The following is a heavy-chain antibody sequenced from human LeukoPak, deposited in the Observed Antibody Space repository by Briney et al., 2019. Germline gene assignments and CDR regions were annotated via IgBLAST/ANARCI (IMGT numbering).Heavy chain of an antibody. CDR3: ARDPLYCSSTSCFFDY. D-gene: IGHD2-2*01. CDR1: GFTFSSYS. V-gene: IGHV3-21*01. J-gene: IGHJ4*02. CDR2: ISSSSSYI. Sequence: GGSLRLSCAASGFTFSSYSMNWVRQAPGKGLEWVSSISSSSSYIYYADSVKGRFTISRDNAKNSLYLQMNSLRAEDTAVYYCARDPLYCSSTSCFFDYWGQGTLVTVPS.